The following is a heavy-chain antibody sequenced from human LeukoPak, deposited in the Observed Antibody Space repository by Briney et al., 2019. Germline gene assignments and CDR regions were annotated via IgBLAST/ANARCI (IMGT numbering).Heavy chain of an antibody. CDR1: GFSVSISY. Sequence: PGGSLRLSCAASGFSVSISYMNWVRQAPGKGLEWVSVIYSGGTTHYADSVKGRFTISRDNSKNTLYLQMNSLRAEDTAVYYCARLLAKYDSSSHPFDYWGQGTLVTVSS. V-gene: IGHV3-53*01. J-gene: IGHJ4*02. CDR2: IYSGGTT. CDR3: ARLLAKYDSSSHPFDY. D-gene: IGHD3-22*01.